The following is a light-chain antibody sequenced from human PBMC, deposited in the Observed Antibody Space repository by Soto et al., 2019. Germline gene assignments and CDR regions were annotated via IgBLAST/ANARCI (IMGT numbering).Light chain of an antibody. Sequence: QSALTQPASVSGSPRQSITISCTGTSSDVGGYNYVSWYQQHPGKAPKLMIYDVSNRPSGVSNRFSASKSGNTASLTISGLQAEDEADYYCSSYTRSSSLYVFGTGTKLTVL. CDR1: SSDVGGYNY. CDR3: SSYTRSSSLYV. CDR2: DVS. J-gene: IGLJ1*01. V-gene: IGLV2-14*01.